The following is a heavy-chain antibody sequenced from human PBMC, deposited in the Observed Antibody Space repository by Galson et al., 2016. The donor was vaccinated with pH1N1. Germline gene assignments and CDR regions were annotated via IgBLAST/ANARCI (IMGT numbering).Heavy chain of an antibody. Sequence: QVQLQESGPGLVRPSQTLSLTCTVSGGSISSGDYYWSWIRQPPGKGLEWIGHIYYSGSTYYNPSLKSRITISGDRAKNQFSLKMTSVTAADTAVYYCAREASYYFESSGYFDYWGQGTLVTVSS. J-gene: IGHJ4*02. CDR2: IYYSGST. CDR3: AREASYYFESSGYFDY. V-gene: IGHV4-30-4*08. CDR1: GGSISSGDYY. D-gene: IGHD3-22*01.